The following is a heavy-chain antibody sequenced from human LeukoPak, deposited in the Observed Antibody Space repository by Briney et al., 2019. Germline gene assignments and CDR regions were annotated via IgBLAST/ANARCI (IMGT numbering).Heavy chain of an antibody. J-gene: IGHJ5*02. V-gene: IGHV3-74*01. Sequence: GGSLRLSCAASASTFSSNWMHWVRQAPGKGLVWVSRISKDGSSTSYADSEKGRFTISRDNAKNTLYLQMSSLTAEDTAVYYCAPSMAGFNWFDPWGQGTLVTVSS. CDR1: ASTFSSNW. D-gene: IGHD6-19*01. CDR3: APSMAGFNWFDP. CDR2: ISKDGSST.